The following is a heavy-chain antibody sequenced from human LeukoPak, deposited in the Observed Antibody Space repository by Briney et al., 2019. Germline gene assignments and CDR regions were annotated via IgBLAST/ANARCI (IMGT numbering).Heavy chain of an antibody. J-gene: IGHJ6*02. V-gene: IGHV4-39*07. CDR1: GGSISSSSYY. Sequence: PSETLSLTCSVSGGSISSSSYYWDWIRQPPGKGLEWIGSIYYSGSTYYNPSLKSRVTISVDTSKNQFSLKLSSVTAADTAVYYCAREDSSSWYGGGYYYYGMDVWGQGTTVTVSS. CDR2: IYYSGST. CDR3: AREDSSSWYGGGYYYYGMDV. D-gene: IGHD6-13*01.